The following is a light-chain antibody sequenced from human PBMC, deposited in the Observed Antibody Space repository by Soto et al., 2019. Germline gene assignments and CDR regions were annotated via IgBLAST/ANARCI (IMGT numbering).Light chain of an antibody. CDR1: QSVSSSY. Sequence: EIVLTQSPGTLSLSPGERATLSCRASQSVSSSYLAWYQQKPGQAPRLLIYGASSRATGIPDRFSGSGSGTLLTLTISRLEPEDFAVYYCQQYGSSLFTFGPGTKVDIK. V-gene: IGKV3-20*01. J-gene: IGKJ3*01. CDR2: GAS. CDR3: QQYGSSLFT.